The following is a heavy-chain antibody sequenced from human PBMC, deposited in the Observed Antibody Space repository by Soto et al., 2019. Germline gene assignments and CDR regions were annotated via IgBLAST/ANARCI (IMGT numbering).Heavy chain of an antibody. Sequence: EVQVVESGGGIVQPGGSLRLSCAASGFTFSTYWMHWVRQAPGKGLVWVSRIKYDGITTNYADSVKGRFTISRDNAKNTVYLQANSLRAEDTAVYHCVRGGLGSYGMDVWGQGTTVTVSS. J-gene: IGHJ6*02. V-gene: IGHV3-74*01. CDR3: VRGGLGSYGMDV. CDR1: GFTFSTYW. D-gene: IGHD6-19*01. CDR2: IKYDGITT.